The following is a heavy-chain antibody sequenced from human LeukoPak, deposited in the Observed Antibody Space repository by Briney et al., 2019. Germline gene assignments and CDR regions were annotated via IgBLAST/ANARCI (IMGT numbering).Heavy chain of an antibody. CDR1: GFTFSSYW. D-gene: IGHD5-18*01. CDR3: ARAGSYGYYWYFDL. V-gene: IGHV3-74*01. Sequence: GGSLRPSCAASGFTFSSYWMHWVRQAPGKGLVWVSRINSDGSSTTYADSVKGRFTISRDNAKNTLYLQMNSLRAEDTAVYYCARAGSYGYYWYFDLWGRGTLVTVSS. J-gene: IGHJ2*01. CDR2: INSDGSST.